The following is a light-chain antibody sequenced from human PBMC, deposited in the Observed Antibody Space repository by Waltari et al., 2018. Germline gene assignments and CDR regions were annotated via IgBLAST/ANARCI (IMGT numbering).Light chain of an antibody. Sequence: IHLTQSPSSLSASVGDRVTITCRASQGISSYLAWYQQKPGKAPKLLIYAASTLQSEVPSRFSGSGSGTDFTLTISSLQPEDFASYYCQQLNSYPRTFGGGTKVEIK. J-gene: IGKJ4*01. CDR2: AAS. V-gene: IGKV1-9*01. CDR3: QQLNSYPRT. CDR1: QGISSY.